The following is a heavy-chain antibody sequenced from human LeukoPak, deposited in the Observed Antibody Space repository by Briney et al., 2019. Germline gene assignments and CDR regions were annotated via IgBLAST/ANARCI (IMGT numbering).Heavy chain of an antibody. D-gene: IGHD2-2*01. Sequence: PSETLSLTCTVSGGSISSSSYYWGWIRQPPGKGLEWTGSIYYSGSTYYNPSLKSRVTISVDTSKNQFSLKLSSVTAADTAVYYCASGDIVVVPAAMDYWGQGTLVTVCS. CDR2: IYYSGST. CDR1: GGSISSSSYY. J-gene: IGHJ4*02. V-gene: IGHV4-39*01. CDR3: ASGDIVVVPAAMDY.